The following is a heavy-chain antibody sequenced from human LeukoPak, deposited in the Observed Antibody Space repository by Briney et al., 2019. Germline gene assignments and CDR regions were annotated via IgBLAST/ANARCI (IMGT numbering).Heavy chain of an antibody. J-gene: IGHJ3*01. Sequence: PSEALSLTCTVPGVSISSYYWSWIRQPPGKGLEWIGYIYYSGSTNYSPSLKSRVTISLDTSKNQFSLKLSSVTAADTAVYYCARHDGSSWYYAFDVWGQGTMVTVSS. CDR2: IYYSGST. CDR1: GVSISSYY. V-gene: IGHV4-59*08. D-gene: IGHD6-13*01. CDR3: ARHDGSSWYYAFDV.